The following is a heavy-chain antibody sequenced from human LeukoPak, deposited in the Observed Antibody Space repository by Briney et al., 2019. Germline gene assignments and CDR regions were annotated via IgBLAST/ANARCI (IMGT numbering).Heavy chain of an antibody. CDR2: IYHSGST. CDR1: GYSISSGYY. J-gene: IGHJ4*02. D-gene: IGHD3/OR15-3a*01. V-gene: IGHV4-38-2*02. Sequence: SETLSLTCTVSGYSISSGYYWGWIRQPPGKGLEWIGSIYHSGSTNCNPSLKSRVTISVDTSKNQFSLKLSSVTAADTAVYYCARQTGSGLFILPGGQGTLVTVSS. CDR3: ARQTGSGLFILP.